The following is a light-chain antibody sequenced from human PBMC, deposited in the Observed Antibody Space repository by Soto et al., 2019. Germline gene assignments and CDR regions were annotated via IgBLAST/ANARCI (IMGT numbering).Light chain of an antibody. J-gene: IGKJ1*01. Sequence: DIQITHSPPTRSGSVADRDTITCRASQTSRSSWAGYQQKRWIAPKVLIYIASTLKSGVPSSYSGSGYGTQFTLTIRSLQPHDFSTSSCQHYNSYSEAFGQG. CDR3: QHYNSYSEA. CDR1: QTSRSS. V-gene: IGKV1-5*03. CDR2: IAS.